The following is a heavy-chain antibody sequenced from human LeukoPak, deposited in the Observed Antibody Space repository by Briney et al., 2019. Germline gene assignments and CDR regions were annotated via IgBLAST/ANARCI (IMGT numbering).Heavy chain of an antibody. CDR3: ARERGSSGGNTNGYFDY. V-gene: IGHV3-23*01. CDR2: ISGSGGTT. Sequence: PGGSLRLSCAASGFIFSNFAMSWVRQAPGKGLEWVSVISGSGGTTYSADSVKGRFTISRDNSKNTLYLQMNSLRAEGTAAYYCARERGSSGGNTNGYFDYWGQGALVTVSS. D-gene: IGHD4-23*01. CDR1: GFIFSNFA. J-gene: IGHJ4*02.